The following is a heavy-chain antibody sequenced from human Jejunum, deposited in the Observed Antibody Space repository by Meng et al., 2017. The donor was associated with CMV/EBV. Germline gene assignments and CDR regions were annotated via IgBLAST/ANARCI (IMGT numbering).Heavy chain of an antibody. J-gene: IGHJ4*02. CDR1: FFSYC. CDR3: ARKRCGLAIEIDF. CDR2: FLSYSSAT. V-gene: IGHV5-51*01. Sequence: FFSYCYGCVRRQPRRNLQWLVVFLSYSSATSYNPSLKSRVTISADLSKSPASLQWSSVRAADTAVYYCARKRCGLAIEIDFWGQGARVTVSS. D-gene: IGHD3-22*01.